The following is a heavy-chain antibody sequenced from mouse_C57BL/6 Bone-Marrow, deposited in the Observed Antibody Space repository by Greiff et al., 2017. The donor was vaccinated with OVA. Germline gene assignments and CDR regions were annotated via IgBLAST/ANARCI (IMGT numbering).Heavy chain of an antibody. V-gene: IGHV1-82*01. J-gene: IGHJ2*01. Sequence: QVQLKESGPELVKPGASVKISCKASGYAFSSSWMNWVKQRPGKGLEWIGRIYPGDGDTNYNGKFKGKATLTADKSSSTAYMQLSSLTSEDSAVYFCAVYYYGYYFDYWGQGTTLTVSS. CDR1: GYAFSSSW. D-gene: IGHD1-1*01. CDR3: AVYYYGYYFDY. CDR2: IYPGDGDT.